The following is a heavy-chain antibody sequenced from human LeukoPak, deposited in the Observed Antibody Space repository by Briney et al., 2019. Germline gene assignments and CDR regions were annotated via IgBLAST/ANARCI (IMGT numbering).Heavy chain of an antibody. CDR3: ARDGPIAARLYYFDY. Sequence: ASVKVSCKASGYTFTCYYMHWVRQAPGQGLEWMGIINPSGGGTSYAQKFQGRVTMARDTSTSTVYMELSSLRSEDTAVYYCARDGPIAARLYYFDYWGQGTLVTVSS. CDR1: GYTFTCYY. CDR2: INPSGGGT. D-gene: IGHD6-6*01. J-gene: IGHJ4*02. V-gene: IGHV1-46*01.